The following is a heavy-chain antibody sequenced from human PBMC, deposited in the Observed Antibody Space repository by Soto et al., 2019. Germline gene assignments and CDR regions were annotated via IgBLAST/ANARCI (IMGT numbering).Heavy chain of an antibody. CDR3: ARGGGTGTTCLDY. Sequence: QVQLQQWGAGLLKPSETLSLTCAVYGGSFSGYYWSWIRQPPGKGLEWIGEINHSGSTNYNPSLRRRVGISVDPSKHQFSLKLSSVTAADTAVYYCARGGGTGTTCLDYWGQGTLVTVSS. D-gene: IGHD1-1*01. V-gene: IGHV4-34*01. J-gene: IGHJ4*02. CDR2: INHSGST. CDR1: GGSFSGYY.